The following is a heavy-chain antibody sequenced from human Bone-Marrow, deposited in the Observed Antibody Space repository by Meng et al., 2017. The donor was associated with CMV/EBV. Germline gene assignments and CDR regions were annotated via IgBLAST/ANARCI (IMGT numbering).Heavy chain of an antibody. D-gene: IGHD3-3*01. V-gene: IGHV3-11*01. Sequence: LSLTCAASGFIFSDYYMSWIRQAPEKGLEWISYISGSGRTMYSADSVKGRFSISRDNAKNSLYLQMNSLRAEDTAVYYCARSQSPYDFWSGYYIPGGYYYYYGMDVWGQGTTVTVSS. CDR2: ISGSGRTM. CDR1: GFIFSDYY. CDR3: ARSQSPYDFWSGYYIPGGYYYYYGMDV. J-gene: IGHJ6*02.